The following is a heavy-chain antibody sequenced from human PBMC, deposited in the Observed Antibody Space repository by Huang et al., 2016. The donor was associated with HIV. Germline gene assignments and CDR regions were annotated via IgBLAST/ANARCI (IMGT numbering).Heavy chain of an antibody. CDR2: IKRDGSDT. D-gene: IGHD6-13*01. J-gene: IGHJ6*03. CDR3: AKNPSITAVDSDYYYYYMDV. Sequence: EVQLVESGGGLVQPGGSLRLSCAASGFTFRNHWMHWVRQAPGKGWGVGASIKRDGSDTSHADCVKGRFTIARDNAQNTVHLHMNSLRAEDTAVYFCAKNPSITAVDSDYYYYYMDVWGKGTTVTVS. V-gene: IGHV3-74*01. CDR1: GFTFRNHW.